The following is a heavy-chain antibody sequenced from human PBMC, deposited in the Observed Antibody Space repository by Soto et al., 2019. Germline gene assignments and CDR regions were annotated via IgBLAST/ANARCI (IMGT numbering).Heavy chain of an antibody. J-gene: IGHJ4*02. Sequence: GASVKVSCKASGFPFTSFFIHWVRQAPGQGLEWMGVINPRSGSANYAQKFQDRLTLTRDTSSTTVYMGLSSLKSEDTALYYCVRAPYSFDIWGQGTLVTVSS. V-gene: IGHV1-46*01. CDR3: VRAPYSFDI. CDR1: GFPFTSFF. CDR2: INPRSGSA.